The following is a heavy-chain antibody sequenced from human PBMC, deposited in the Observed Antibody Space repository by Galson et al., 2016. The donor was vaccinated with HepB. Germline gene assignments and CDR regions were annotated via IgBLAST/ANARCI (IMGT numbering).Heavy chain of an antibody. J-gene: IGHJ4*02. D-gene: IGHD4-17*01. Sequence: LSLTCTVSGGSISSNNYYWGWIRQPPGKGLEWLGTMYYTGSTYYNASLKSRVTISVDTSKNQFSLRLSSVTAADTAAYYCSRLRDYGNFDYWGQGTLVTVSS. CDR3: SRLRDYGNFDY. V-gene: IGHV4-39*01. CDR1: GGSISSNNYY. CDR2: MYYTGST.